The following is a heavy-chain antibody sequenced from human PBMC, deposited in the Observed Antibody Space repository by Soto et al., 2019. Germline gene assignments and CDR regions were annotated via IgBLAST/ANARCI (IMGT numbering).Heavy chain of an antibody. CDR3: ARGPHVILNYNWFDP. CDR2: ISAYNGNT. J-gene: IGHJ5*02. V-gene: IGHV1-18*04. Sequence: PAEVTCKESCYTFTSYGISWVRQAPVQGLEWMGWISAYNGNTNYAQKLQGRVTMTTDTSTSTAYMELRSLRSDDTAVYYCARGPHVILNYNWFDPWGQGTLVTVSS. CDR1: CYTFTSYG.